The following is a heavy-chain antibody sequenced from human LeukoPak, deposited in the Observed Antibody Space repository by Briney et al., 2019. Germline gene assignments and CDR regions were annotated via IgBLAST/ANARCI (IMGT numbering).Heavy chain of an antibody. J-gene: IGHJ3*02. D-gene: IGHD6-19*01. Sequence: GGSLRLSCAASGFTFSNYDMFWVRQATGKGLEWVSTIGVADDTYYPGSVRGRFTISRENAKNSLYLQMNSLRAEDTAVYYCARATISVAYAFDIWGQGTMVTVSS. CDR1: GFTFSNYD. CDR2: IGVADDT. CDR3: ARATISVAYAFDI. V-gene: IGHV3-13*04.